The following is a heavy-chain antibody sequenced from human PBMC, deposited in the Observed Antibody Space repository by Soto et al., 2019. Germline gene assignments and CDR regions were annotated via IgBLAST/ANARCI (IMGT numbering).Heavy chain of an antibody. CDR3: ARRLYYDSSGFEGGGMDV. Sequence: SETLSLTCTVSGGSISSSSYYWGWIRQPPGKGLGWIGSIYYSGSTYYNPSLKSRVTISVDTSKNQFSLKLSSVTAADTAVYYCARRLYYDSSGFEGGGMDVWGQGTTVT. CDR2: IYYSGST. V-gene: IGHV4-39*01. CDR1: GGSISSSSYY. D-gene: IGHD3-22*01. J-gene: IGHJ6*02.